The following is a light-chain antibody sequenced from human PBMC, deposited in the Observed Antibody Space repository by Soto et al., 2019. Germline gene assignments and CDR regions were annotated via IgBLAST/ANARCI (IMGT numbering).Light chain of an antibody. V-gene: IGLV2-14*01. CDR2: EVS. Sequence: QSALTQPASVSGSPGQSITISCTGTRSDVGGYNYVSWYQQHPVKAPKLMIYEVSHRPSGVSNRFSGSKSGNTASLTISGLQADDEADYYCSSYTGSNTPLVFGGGTKLTVL. CDR1: RSDVGGYNY. J-gene: IGLJ3*02. CDR3: SSYTGSNTPLV.